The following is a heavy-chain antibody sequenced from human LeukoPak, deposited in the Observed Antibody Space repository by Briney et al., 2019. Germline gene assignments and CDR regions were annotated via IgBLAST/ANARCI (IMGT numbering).Heavy chain of an antibody. J-gene: IGHJ3*02. Sequence: GGSLRLSCAASGFTFSSYSMNWVRQAPGEGLEWVSYISSSSSTIYYADSVKGRFTISRDNDKNSVYLQMNSLRAEDTAVYYCARDCSSSAFDIWGQGTMVTVSS. CDR1: GFTFSSYS. V-gene: IGHV3-48*04. CDR3: ARDCSSSAFDI. D-gene: IGHD2-15*01. CDR2: ISSSSSTI.